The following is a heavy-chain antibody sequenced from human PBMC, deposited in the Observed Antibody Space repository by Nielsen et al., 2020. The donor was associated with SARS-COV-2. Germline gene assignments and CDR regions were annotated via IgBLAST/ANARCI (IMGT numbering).Heavy chain of an antibody. CDR3: ARPVPYYYDSSGYYQNWFDP. V-gene: IGHV1-2*06. CDR1: GYTFTGYY. CDR2: INPNSGGT. Sequence: ASVKVSCKASGYTFTGYYMHWVRQAPGQGLEWMGRINPNSGGTNYAQKFQGRVTMTRDTSISTAYMELSSLRSEDTAVYYCARPVPYYYDSSGYYQNWFDPWGQGTLVTVSS. J-gene: IGHJ5*02. D-gene: IGHD3-22*01.